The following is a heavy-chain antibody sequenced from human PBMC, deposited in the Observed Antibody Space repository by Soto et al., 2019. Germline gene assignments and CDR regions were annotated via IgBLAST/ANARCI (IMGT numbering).Heavy chain of an antibody. J-gene: IGHJ5*02. D-gene: IGHD3-9*01. CDR1: GGSISSYY. CDR3: ARGGIGDILTGYLNWFDP. Sequence: SEILSLTCTVSGGSISSYYWSWIRQPPGKGLEWIGYIYYSGSTNYNPSLKSRVTISVDTSKNQFSLKLSSVTAADTAVYYCARGGIGDILTGYLNWFDPWGQGTLVTVSS. CDR2: IYYSGST. V-gene: IGHV4-59*01.